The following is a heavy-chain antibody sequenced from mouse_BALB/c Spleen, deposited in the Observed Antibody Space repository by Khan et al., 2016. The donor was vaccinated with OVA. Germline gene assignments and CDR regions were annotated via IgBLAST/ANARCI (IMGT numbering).Heavy chain of an antibody. CDR3: AREWGLYRYAWFAY. Sequence: EVELVESGGGLVKPGGSLKLSCAASGFTFSDYYMYWVRQTPEKRLEWVATISDGGSYTYYPDSVTGRFTISRDNAQNNLYLQMNSLKSEDTAMYYCAREWGLYRYAWFAYWGQGTLVTVSA. J-gene: IGHJ3*01. V-gene: IGHV5-4*02. D-gene: IGHD2-14*01. CDR2: ISDGGSYT. CDR1: GFTFSDYY.